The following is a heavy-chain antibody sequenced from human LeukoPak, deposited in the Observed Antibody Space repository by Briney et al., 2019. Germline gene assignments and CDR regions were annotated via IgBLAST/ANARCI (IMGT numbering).Heavy chain of an antibody. CDR2: TYYRSKWYN. CDR3: AREAYYYDSSGHYYQSGIGY. Sequence: SQTLSLTCAISGDSVSSNSAAWNWIRQSPSRGLEWLGRTYYRSKWYNDYAVSVKSRITINPDTSKNQFSLQLNSVTPEDTAVYYCAREAYYYDSSGHYYQSGIGYWGQGTLVTVSS. D-gene: IGHD3-22*01. V-gene: IGHV6-1*01. J-gene: IGHJ4*02. CDR1: GDSVSSNSAA.